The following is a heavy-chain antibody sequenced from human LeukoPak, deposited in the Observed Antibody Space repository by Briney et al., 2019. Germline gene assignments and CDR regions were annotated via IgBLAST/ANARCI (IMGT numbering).Heavy chain of an antibody. CDR3: ARDGRLDPDFDY. V-gene: IGHV3-11*01. J-gene: IGHJ4*02. CDR1: GFTFSDYY. D-gene: IGHD6-25*01. Sequence: GGSLRLSCAASGFTFSDYYMSWIRQAPGKGLEGGSYISSSGSTIYYADSVKGRFTISRDNSKNSLYLQMNSLRAEDTAVYYCARDGRLDPDFDYWGQGTLVTVSS. CDR2: ISSSGSTI.